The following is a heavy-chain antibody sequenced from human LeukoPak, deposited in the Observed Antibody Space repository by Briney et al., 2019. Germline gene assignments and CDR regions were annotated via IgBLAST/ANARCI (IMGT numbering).Heavy chain of an antibody. V-gene: IGHV4-38-2*02. CDR1: GYSISTGYY. J-gene: IGHJ4*02. CDR2: FYHGGST. D-gene: IGHD3-22*01. CDR3: ARIIGYYSIFDY. Sequence: SETLSLTRTVSGYSISTGYYWDWIRQPPGKGLEWIGTFYHGGSTYYNPSLKSRVTISVDTSKNQFSLNLTSVTAADTAVYYCARIIGYYSIFDYWGQGTLVTVSS.